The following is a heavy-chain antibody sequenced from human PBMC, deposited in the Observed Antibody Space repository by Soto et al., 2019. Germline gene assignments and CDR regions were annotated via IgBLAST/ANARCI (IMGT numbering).Heavy chain of an antibody. Sequence: QVQLVQSGAEVKKPGASVKVSCKASGYTFTSYGISWVRQAPGQGLEWMGWISAYNGNTNYAQKLQGRVTMTTDTYTRTAHMELRSLRSDDTAVSYCEREYGSGSRFDYWGQGTLVTVSS. CDR2: ISAYNGNT. J-gene: IGHJ4*02. CDR3: EREYGSGSRFDY. D-gene: IGHD3-10*01. CDR1: GYTFTSYG. V-gene: IGHV1-18*01.